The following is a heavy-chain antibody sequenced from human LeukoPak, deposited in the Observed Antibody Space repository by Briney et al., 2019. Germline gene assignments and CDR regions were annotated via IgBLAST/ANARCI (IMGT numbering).Heavy chain of an antibody. CDR2: ISAGGGST. V-gene: IGHV3-23*01. CDR1: GFTFSSYA. J-gene: IGHJ6*02. CDR3: AKVLELRLNYYYGMDV. Sequence: PGGSLRLSCAASGFTFSSYAMSWVRQAPGKGLEWVSTISAGGGSTYYADSVKGRFTISRDNSKNTLYLQMNSLRAEDTAIYYCAKVLELRLNYYYGMDVWGQGTTVTVSS. D-gene: IGHD1-7*01.